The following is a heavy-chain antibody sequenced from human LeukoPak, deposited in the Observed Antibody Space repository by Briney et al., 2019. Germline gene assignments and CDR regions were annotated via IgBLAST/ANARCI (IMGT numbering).Heavy chain of an antibody. CDR3: ARVLIAAAAPRFDY. Sequence: SVKVSCKASGGTFSSYAISWVRQAPGQGLEWMGGIILIFGTANYAQKFQGRVTITADESTSTAYMELSSLRSEDTAVYYCARVLIAAAAPRFDYWGQGTLVTVSS. CDR2: IILIFGTA. J-gene: IGHJ4*02. V-gene: IGHV1-69*01. CDR1: GGTFSSYA. D-gene: IGHD6-13*01.